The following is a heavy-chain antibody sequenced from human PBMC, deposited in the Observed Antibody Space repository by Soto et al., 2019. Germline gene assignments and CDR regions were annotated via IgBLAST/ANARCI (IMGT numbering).Heavy chain of an antibody. CDR3: ARFSGSYYYAMDV. CDR1: GGSFSGYY. D-gene: IGHD6-19*01. CDR2: INHSGVT. J-gene: IGHJ6*02. Sequence: SETLSLTCAVYGGSFSGYYWSWIRQPPGKGLEWIGEINHSGVTNYKPSLKRQVTISVDTSKNQFSLQLKSVTAADTALYYCARFSGSYYYAMDVWGQGSTVTVS. V-gene: IGHV4-34*01.